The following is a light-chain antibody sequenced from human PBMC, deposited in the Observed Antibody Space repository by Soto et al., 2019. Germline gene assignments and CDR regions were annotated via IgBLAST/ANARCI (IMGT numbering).Light chain of an antibody. Sequence: DIQMTQSPSSLSASVEDRVIITCRASQSISTYLNWYQKQPEKDPKLVIYTASSLQSGVPSRFSGSGSGTDFNLTIDSLQPEDFATYYCQHSYTTPITFGQGTRLEIK. V-gene: IGKV1-39*01. J-gene: IGKJ5*01. CDR1: QSISTY. CDR3: QHSYTTPIT. CDR2: TAS.